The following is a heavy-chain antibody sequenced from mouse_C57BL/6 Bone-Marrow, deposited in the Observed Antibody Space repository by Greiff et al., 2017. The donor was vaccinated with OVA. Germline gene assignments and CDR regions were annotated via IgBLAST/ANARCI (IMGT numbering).Heavy chain of an antibody. J-gene: IGHJ3*01. D-gene: IGHD2-1*01. CDR1: GYTFTSYG. Sequence: VQRVESGAELARPGASVKLSCKASGYTFTSYGISWVKQRTGQGLEWIGEIYPRSGNTYYNEKFKGKATLTADKSSSTAYMELRSLTSEDSAVYFCARSIYYGNRWFAYWGQGTLVTVSA. V-gene: IGHV1-81*01. CDR2: IYPRSGNT. CDR3: ARSIYYGNRWFAY.